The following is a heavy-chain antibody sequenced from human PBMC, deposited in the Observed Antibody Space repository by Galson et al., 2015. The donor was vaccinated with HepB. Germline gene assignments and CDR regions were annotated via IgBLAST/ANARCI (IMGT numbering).Heavy chain of an antibody. CDR1: GFKFTDFA. Sequence: SLKLSCATSGFKFTDFAMHWVRQAPGKGLEWVAIISHDGKHQYYADSVRDRFTISRDVSKNTLYLQMNSLRTDDTAIYHCARDPDDTEGYYMTFEYWGQGSLGTVSS. D-gene: IGHD1-26*01. CDR3: ARDPDDTEGYYMTFEY. J-gene: IGHJ4*02. V-gene: IGHV3-30*03. CDR2: ISHDGKHQ.